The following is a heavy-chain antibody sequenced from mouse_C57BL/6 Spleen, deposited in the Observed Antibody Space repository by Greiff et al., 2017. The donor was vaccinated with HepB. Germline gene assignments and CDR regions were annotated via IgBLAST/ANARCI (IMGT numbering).Heavy chain of an antibody. CDR1: GYAFTNYL. V-gene: IGHV1-54*01. CDR3: ARVVGGFDY. Sequence: QVQLQQSGAELVRPGTSVKVSCKASGYAFTNYLIEWVKQRPGQGLEWIGVINPGSGGTNYNEKFKGKATLTADKSSSTAYMQLSSLTSEDCAVYFYARVVGGFDYWGQGTTLTVSS. J-gene: IGHJ2*01. CDR2: INPGSGGT.